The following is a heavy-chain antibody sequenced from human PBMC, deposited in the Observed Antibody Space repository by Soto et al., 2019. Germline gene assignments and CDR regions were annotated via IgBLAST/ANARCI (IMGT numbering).Heavy chain of an antibody. Sequence: SKTLSLTCNVSNGSIIGFYWTWIRQPPGKILEWIGYIHYSGRTDHNPSLTSRATMSVDTSKNQFSLNLKSITAADTAVYYCVRVGVGIGNHFDSWGRGTLVTVSS. CDR2: IHYSGRT. CDR3: VRVGVGIGNHFDS. CDR1: NGSIIGFY. J-gene: IGHJ4*02. V-gene: IGHV4-59*12. D-gene: IGHD1-26*01.